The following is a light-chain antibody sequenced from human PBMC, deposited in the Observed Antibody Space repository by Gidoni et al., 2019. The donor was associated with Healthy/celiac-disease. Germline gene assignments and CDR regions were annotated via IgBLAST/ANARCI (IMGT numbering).Light chain of an antibody. Sequence: QSALTPPASVSRSPGQSITISCTGTSSDVGGYNYVSWYQQHPGKAPKLMIYEVSNRPSGVSNRFSGSKSGNTASLTISGLQAEDEADYYCSSYTSSLWVFGGGTKLTVL. CDR2: EVS. CDR3: SSYTSSLWV. J-gene: IGLJ3*02. V-gene: IGLV2-14*01. CDR1: SSDVGGYNY.